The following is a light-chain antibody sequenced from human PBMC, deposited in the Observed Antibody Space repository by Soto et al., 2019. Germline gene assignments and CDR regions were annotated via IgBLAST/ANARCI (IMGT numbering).Light chain of an antibody. CDR1: SSNIGNNY. V-gene: IGLV1-51*01. J-gene: IGLJ2*01. Sequence: QAVVTQPPSVSVTPGQKVTISCSGSSSNIGNNYVSWYQQFPGAAPKLLIYDNYWRPSGIPDRFSASKSGTSATLGITGLQTGDEADYYCATWDSSLSAVVVGGGTQLTVL. CDR3: ATWDSSLSAVV. CDR2: DNY.